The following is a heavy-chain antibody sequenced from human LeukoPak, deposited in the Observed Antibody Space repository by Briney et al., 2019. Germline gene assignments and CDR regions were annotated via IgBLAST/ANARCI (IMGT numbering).Heavy chain of an antibody. Sequence: ASVKVSCKASGYTFTSYGISWVRQAPGQGLEWMGWISAYNGNTNYGQKLQGRVTMTTDTSTSTAYMELRSLRSDDTAVYYCARDMVVAAPKGWFDPWGQGTLVTVSS. CDR2: ISAYNGNT. J-gene: IGHJ5*02. CDR3: ARDMVVAAPKGWFDP. D-gene: IGHD2-15*01. V-gene: IGHV1-18*01. CDR1: GYTFTSYG.